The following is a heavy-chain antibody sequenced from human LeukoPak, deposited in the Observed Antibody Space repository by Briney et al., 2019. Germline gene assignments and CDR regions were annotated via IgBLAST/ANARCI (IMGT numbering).Heavy chain of an antibody. CDR3: ATGPVASFGPDMDV. J-gene: IGHJ6*03. CDR1: GYTLTELS. CDR2: FDPEDGET. D-gene: IGHD3-3*01. Sequence: GASVKVSCKVSGYTLTELSMHWVRQAPGKGLEWMGGFDPEDGETIYAQKFQGRVTMTEDTSTDTAYMELSCLRSEDTAVYYCATGPVASFGPDMDVWGKGTTVTVSS. V-gene: IGHV1-24*01.